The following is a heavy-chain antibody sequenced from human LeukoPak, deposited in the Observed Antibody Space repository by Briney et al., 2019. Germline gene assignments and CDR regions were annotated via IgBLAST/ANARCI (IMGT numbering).Heavy chain of an antibody. D-gene: IGHD4-17*01. J-gene: IGHJ3*02. CDR1: GFTFSSYA. CDR3: AKDPTVTTVDAFDI. V-gene: IGHV3-23*01. Sequence: GGSLRLSCAASGFTFSSYAMSWVRQAPGKGLEWVSAISGSGGSTYYADSVKGRFTISRDTSKDTRCLQMDSLRAEGPAVYYCAKDPTVTTVDAFDIWGQGTMVTVPS. CDR2: ISGSGGST.